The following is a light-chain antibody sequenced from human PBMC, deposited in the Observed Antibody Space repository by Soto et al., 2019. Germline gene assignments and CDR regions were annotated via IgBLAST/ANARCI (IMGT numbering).Light chain of an antibody. J-gene: IGKJ1*01. CDR2: LGS. CDR3: MQALQWT. Sequence: DIVMTQSPLSLPVTPGEPAPISCRSSQSLLHSNGYNYLDWYLQKPGQSPQLLIYLGSNRATGVPYRVSGSGSGTTFTLKISRVEAEDVGVYYCMQALQWTFGQGTKVEIK. CDR1: QSLLHSNGYNY. V-gene: IGKV2-28*01.